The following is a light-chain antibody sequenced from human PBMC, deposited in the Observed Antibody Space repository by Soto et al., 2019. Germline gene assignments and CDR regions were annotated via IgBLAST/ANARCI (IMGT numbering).Light chain of an antibody. CDR2: GAS. J-gene: IGKJ2*01. Sequence: EIVLTQSPGTLSLSPGARATLSCRATHNIHSDYLAWYQQKLGQAPRLLIYGASSRATGIPDRFSGSGSGKDFTLTISRLEREDFAVYYCQKDGSAHTFGQGTKVEIK. CDR1: HNIHSDY. CDR3: QKDGSAHT. V-gene: IGKV3-20*01.